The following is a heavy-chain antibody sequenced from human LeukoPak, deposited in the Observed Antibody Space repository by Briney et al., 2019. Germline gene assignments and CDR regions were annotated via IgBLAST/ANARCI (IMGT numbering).Heavy chain of an antibody. Sequence: GESLRLSCAASGFTFSTYSMSWVRQAPGKGLEWVSTIDVTTGISYYADSVKGRFTISRDNFQNTLFLQLNSLRVDDTAVYFCARVKGLRSGDIWGQGTMVTVSS. J-gene: IGHJ3*02. CDR2: IDVTTGIS. V-gene: IGHV3-23*01. CDR3: ARVKGLRSGDI. D-gene: IGHD3-3*01. CDR1: GFTFSTYS.